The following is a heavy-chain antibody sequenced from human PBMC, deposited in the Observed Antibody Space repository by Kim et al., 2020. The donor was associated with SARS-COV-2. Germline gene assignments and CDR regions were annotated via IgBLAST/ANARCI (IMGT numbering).Heavy chain of an antibody. Sequence: ASVKVSCKASGYTFTSYYMHWVRQAPGQGLEWMGIINPSGGSTSYAQKFQGRVTMTRDTSTSTVYMELSSLRSEDTAVYYCARDSKGYCSGGSCYYFDYWGQGTLVTVSS. CDR2: INPSGGST. V-gene: IGHV1-46*01. CDR1: GYTFTSYY. D-gene: IGHD2-15*01. J-gene: IGHJ4*02. CDR3: ARDSKGYCSGGSCYYFDY.